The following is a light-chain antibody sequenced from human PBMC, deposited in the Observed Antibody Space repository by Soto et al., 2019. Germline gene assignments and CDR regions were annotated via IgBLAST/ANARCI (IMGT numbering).Light chain of an antibody. V-gene: IGKV3-11*01. CDR2: DAS. J-gene: IGKJ5*01. CDR1: QSVSSY. CDR3: QHRSDWPT. Sequence: EIVLTQSPATLSLSPGERATLSCRASQSVSSYLAWYQQKPGQSPRLLIYDASNRATGIPARFSGSGSGTHFTLTISSLEPEDFAVYYCQHRSDWPTFGQGTRLEIK.